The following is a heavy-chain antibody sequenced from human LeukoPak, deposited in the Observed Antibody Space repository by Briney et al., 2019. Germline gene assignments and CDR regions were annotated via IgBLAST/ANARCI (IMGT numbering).Heavy chain of an antibody. Sequence: GGSLRLSCAASGFTFSSYSMNWVRQAPGKGLEWVAAISYDGSNKKYADSVKGRFTISRDNSKNTLYLQMNSLRAEDTAVYYCARGVRIAVAGYIDYWGQGTLVTVSS. CDR1: GFTFSSYS. D-gene: IGHD6-19*01. CDR2: ISYDGSNK. J-gene: IGHJ4*02. V-gene: IGHV3-30*03. CDR3: ARGVRIAVAGYIDY.